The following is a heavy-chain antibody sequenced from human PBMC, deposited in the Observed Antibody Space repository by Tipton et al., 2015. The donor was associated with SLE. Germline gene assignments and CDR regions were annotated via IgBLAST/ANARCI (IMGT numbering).Heavy chain of an antibody. Sequence: TLSLTCIVSGGSISSDTYYWSWLRQPAGKGLEWIGHIYTSGSTNSNPSLKTRVTISVDMSKNQFSLKLSSVTAADTAVYYCARHGGWGLNYWGQGTLVTVSS. J-gene: IGHJ4*02. D-gene: IGHD3-16*01. CDR3: ARHGGWGLNY. CDR1: GGSISSDTYY. CDR2: IYTSGST. V-gene: IGHV4-61*09.